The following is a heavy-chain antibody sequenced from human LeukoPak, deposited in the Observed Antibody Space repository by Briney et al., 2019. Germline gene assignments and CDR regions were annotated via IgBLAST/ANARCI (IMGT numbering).Heavy chain of an antibody. CDR2: INPNSGGT. V-gene: IGHV1-2*02. Sequence: ASVKVSCKASGYTFTGYYMHWVRQAPGQGLEWMGWINPNSGGTNYAQKFQGRVTMTRDTSISTAYMELSRLRSDDTAVYYCARGLDCSSTSCFDYWGQGTLVTVSS. CDR3: ARGLDCSSTSCFDY. CDR1: GYTFTGYY. D-gene: IGHD2-2*01. J-gene: IGHJ4*02.